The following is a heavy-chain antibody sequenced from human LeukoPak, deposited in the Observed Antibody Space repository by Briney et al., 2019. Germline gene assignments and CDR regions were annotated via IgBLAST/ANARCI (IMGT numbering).Heavy chain of an antibody. V-gene: IGHV4-31*03. Sequence: PSQTLSLTCTVSGGSISSGGYYWSWIRQHPGKGLEWIGYIYYSGSTYYNPSLKSRVTISVDTSKNQFSLKLSSVTAADTAVYYCARVKQQLRVFDYWGQGTLVTVSS. J-gene: IGHJ4*02. CDR3: ARVKQQLRVFDY. CDR1: GGSISSGGYY. CDR2: IYYSGST. D-gene: IGHD6-13*01.